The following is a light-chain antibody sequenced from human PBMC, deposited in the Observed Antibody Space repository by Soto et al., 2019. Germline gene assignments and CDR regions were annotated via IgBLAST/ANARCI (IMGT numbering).Light chain of an antibody. CDR1: QSISSNY. CDR3: QQYGSWT. J-gene: IGKJ1*01. V-gene: IGKV3-20*01. CDR2: GAS. Sequence: EIVLTQSPGTLSVSPGERATLSCRASQSISSNYLAWYQQKPGQAPSLLIYGASSRATGIPDRFSGSGSGTDFTLTISSLEPEDYAIYYCQQYGSWTFGQGTKVEIK.